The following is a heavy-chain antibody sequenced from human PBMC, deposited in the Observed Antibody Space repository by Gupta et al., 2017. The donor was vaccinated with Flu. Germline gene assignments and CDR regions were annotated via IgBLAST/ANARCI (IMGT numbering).Heavy chain of an antibody. Sequence: QVQLVESGGGLVQPVTSLRLSCAASGFTFSSYGRHWVRQAPGKGLEWVAVRWNDGSNEYYADSVKGRFTISRDNSRNTVVLQMNSLRVEDTAFYYCMREETDGDSRYFDDWGQGTLVTVSS. V-gene: IGHV3-33*01. J-gene: IGHJ4*02. D-gene: IGHD4-17*01. CDR1: GFTFSSYG. CDR2: RWNDGSNE. CDR3: MREETDGDSRYFDD.